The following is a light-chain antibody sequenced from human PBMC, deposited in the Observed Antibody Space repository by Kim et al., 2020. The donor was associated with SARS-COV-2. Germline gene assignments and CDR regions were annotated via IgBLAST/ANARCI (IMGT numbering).Light chain of an antibody. CDR3: QSWDTGIQV. Sequence: SVKLTGTLGSGHSSNAIAWHQQQPEKGPRYLMKLNSDGSHSKGDGIPDRFSGSSSGAERYLTISSLQSEDEADYYCQSWDTGIQVFGGGTQLTVL. CDR2: LNSDGSH. CDR1: SGHSSNA. J-gene: IGLJ3*02. V-gene: IGLV4-69*01.